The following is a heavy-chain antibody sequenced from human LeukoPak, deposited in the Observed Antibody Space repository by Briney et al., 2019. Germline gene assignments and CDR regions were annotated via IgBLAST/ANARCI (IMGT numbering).Heavy chain of an antibody. CDR3: AKGSSSGRPYFFDY. Sequence: GGSLRLSCAASGFTFSSYAMSWVRQAPGKGLEWFAAISGGSGSDTYYADAVKSRFTISRDNSKTTLYLEMNTLRAEDTAVHYCAKGSSSGRPYFFDYWGQGTLVTVSS. CDR2: ISGGSGSDT. J-gene: IGHJ4*02. V-gene: IGHV3-23*01. CDR1: GFTFSSYA. D-gene: IGHD3-10*01.